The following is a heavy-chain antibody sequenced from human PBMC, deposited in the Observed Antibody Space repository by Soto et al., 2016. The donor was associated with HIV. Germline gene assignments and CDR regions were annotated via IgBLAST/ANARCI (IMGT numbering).Heavy chain of an antibody. J-gene: IGHJ5*02. CDR2: INSDGSST. CDR1: GFTFSYYW. D-gene: IGHD3-22*01. CDR3: ARATYYYDSSGYFSWFDP. V-gene: IGHV3-74*01. Sequence: EVQLVESGGGLVQPGGSLRLSRAASGFTFSYYWMNWVRQAPGKGLVWVSHINSDGSSTNYADSVKGRFTISRDNDKNTLYLHMNSLRVEDTAVYYCARATYYYDSSGYFSWFDPWGQGTLVTVSS.